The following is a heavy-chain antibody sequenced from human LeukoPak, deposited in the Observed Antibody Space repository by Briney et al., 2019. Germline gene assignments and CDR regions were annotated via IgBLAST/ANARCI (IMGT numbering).Heavy chain of an antibody. D-gene: IGHD3-22*01. CDR2: IKQDGSEK. CDR1: GFTFSSYR. V-gene: IGHV3-7*01. CDR3: ARGPYDSSGYQPYYYYYYGMDV. Sequence: PGGSLRLSCAASGFTFSSYRMSWVRQAPGKGLEWVANIKQDGSEKYYVDSVKGRFTISRDNAKNSLYLQMNSLRAEDTAVYYCARGPYDSSGYQPYYYYYYGMDVWGQGTTVTVSS. J-gene: IGHJ6*02.